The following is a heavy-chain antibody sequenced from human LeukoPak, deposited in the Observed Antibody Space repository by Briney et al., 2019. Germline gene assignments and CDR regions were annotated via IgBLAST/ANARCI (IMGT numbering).Heavy chain of an antibody. V-gene: IGHV3-53*01. Sequence: GGSLRLSCAASGFSVSSNYMAWVRQAPGKGLEWVSVIYSGGTIYYADSVKGRFTISRDNSKNTLYLQMNSLRAEDTAVYYCAREGSYDGSTMWYFDYWGQGTLVTVSS. CDR2: IYSGGTI. CDR3: AREGSYDGSTMWYFDY. D-gene: IGHD3-22*01. J-gene: IGHJ4*02. CDR1: GFSVSSNY.